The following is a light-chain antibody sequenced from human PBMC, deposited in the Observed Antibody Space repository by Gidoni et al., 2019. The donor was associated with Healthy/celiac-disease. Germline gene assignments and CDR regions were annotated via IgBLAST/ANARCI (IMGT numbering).Light chain of an antibody. CDR3: QQSYSTLIT. CDR2: AAS. CDR1: QSISSY. J-gene: IGKJ3*01. V-gene: IGKV1-39*01. Sequence: VGDRVTIPCRASQSISSYLNLYQQKPGKAPKLLIYAASSLQSGVPSRFSGSGSGTDFTLTISSLQPEDFATYYCQQSYSTLITFGPGTKVEIK.